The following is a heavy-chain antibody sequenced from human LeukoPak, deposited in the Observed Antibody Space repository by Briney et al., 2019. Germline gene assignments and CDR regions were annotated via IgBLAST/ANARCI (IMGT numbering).Heavy chain of an antibody. D-gene: IGHD3-16*02. CDR2: IRGYNDYT. Sequence: ASVKVSCKASGYNFTSHGISWVRQAPGQGLEWMGWIRGYNDYTNYAQKLQGRVTMTTDTSTSIAYMELRSLRSDDTAVYYCARESVWGSHRYPDYYFDYWGQGTLVTVSP. CDR1: GYNFTSHG. V-gene: IGHV1-18*01. J-gene: IGHJ4*02. CDR3: ARESVWGSHRYPDYYFDY.